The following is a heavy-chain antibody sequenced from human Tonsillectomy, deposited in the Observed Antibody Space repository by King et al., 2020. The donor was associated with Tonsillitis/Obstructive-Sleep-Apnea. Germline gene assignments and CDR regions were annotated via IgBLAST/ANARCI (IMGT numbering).Heavy chain of an antibody. J-gene: IGHJ3*01. CDR3: ARVGVLSSSSASDAFDV. D-gene: IGHD6-6*01. V-gene: IGHV4-34*01. CDR2: IKRGGRT. Sequence: VQLQQWGAGLLKPSETLSLTCAVYGGSFSGYYWTWIRQPPGKGLEWIGEIKRGGRTNTNPSLKSRVTISVDTSKSQYSLKMRSVTAADTAVYYCARVGVLSSSSASDAFDVWGLGTMVTLSS. CDR1: GGSFSGYY.